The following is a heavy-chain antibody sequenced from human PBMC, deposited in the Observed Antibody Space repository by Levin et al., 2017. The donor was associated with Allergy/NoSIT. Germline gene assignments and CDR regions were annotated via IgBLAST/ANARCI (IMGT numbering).Heavy chain of an antibody. CDR2: VSPMFGTA. V-gene: IGHV1-69*13. CDR3: ARDSGAYGWALDD. CDR1: GVTVSTYA. Sequence: VASVKVSCKPSGVTVSTYAFTWVRQAPGQGLEWMGGVSPMFGTANYSEKFQDRLTITADDPTTTAYMELRNLRSEDTALYYCARDSGAYGWALDDWGQGTLVTVS. D-gene: IGHD2-8*02. J-gene: IGHJ4*02.